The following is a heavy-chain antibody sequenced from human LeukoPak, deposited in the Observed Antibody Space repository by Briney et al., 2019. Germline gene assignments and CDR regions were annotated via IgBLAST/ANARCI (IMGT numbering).Heavy chain of an antibody. D-gene: IGHD6-19*01. J-gene: IGHJ4*02. V-gene: IGHV4-4*07. Sequence: SETLSLTCTVSGGSISSYDWSWIRQPAGKGLEWIGRISTSGSTKYNPSLKSRHTISVDTSKNQFSLKLSSVTAADTAVYYCAREPLAVAGSNFDYWGQGTLVTVSS. CDR2: ISTSGST. CDR1: GGSISSYD. CDR3: AREPLAVAGSNFDY.